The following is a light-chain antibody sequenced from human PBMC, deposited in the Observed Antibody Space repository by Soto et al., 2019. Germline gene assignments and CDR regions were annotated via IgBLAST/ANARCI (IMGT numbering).Light chain of an antibody. CDR3: SSYTNSDSWV. CDR1: SSDVGAYNY. Sequence: QPVLTQPASVSGSPGQSITISCTGTSSDVGAYNYVSWYQQHPGKAPKFIIYDVSNRPSGISDRFSGSKSGNTASLTISGLQAEDEADYYCSSYTNSDSWVFGGGTKLTVL. CDR2: DVS. J-gene: IGLJ3*02. V-gene: IGLV2-14*03.